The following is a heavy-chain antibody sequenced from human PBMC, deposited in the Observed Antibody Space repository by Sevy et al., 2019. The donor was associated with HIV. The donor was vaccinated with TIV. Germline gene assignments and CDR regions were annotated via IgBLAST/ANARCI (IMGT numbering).Heavy chain of an antibody. CDR3: ARDRFTMVRGVIMYYFDY. D-gene: IGHD3-10*01. V-gene: IGHV4-30-4*01. J-gene: IGHJ4*02. Sequence: SETLSLTCTVSGGSISSGDYYWSWIRQPPGKGLEWIGYIYYSGSTYYNPSLKSRVTISVDTSKNQFSLKLSSVTAADTAVYYCARDRFTMVRGVIMYYFDYWGQGTLVTVSS. CDR1: GGSISSGDYY. CDR2: IYYSGST.